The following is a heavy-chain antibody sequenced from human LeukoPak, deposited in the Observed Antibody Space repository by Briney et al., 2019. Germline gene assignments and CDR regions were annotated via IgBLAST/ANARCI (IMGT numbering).Heavy chain of an antibody. D-gene: IGHD6-13*01. Sequence: GASVKVSCKASGYTFTGYYMHWVRQAPGQGLEWMGRINPNSGGTNYAQKFQGRVTMTRDTSISTAYMELSRLRSDDTAVYYRARDRAAAADFDYWGQGTLVTVSS. CDR3: ARDRAAAADFDY. V-gene: IGHV1-2*06. CDR2: INPNSGGT. J-gene: IGHJ4*02. CDR1: GYTFTGYY.